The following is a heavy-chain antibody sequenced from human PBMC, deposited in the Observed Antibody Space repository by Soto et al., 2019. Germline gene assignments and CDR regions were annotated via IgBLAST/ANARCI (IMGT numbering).Heavy chain of an antibody. J-gene: IGHJ3*02. D-gene: IGHD3-10*01. Sequence: QVQLQESGPGLVKPSGTLSLTCTVSNASISSRKWWTWVRQTPGKGLEWIGEIYHSGSINHNPSLKSRVTRSVDKSNNHFSLKMTSVTAADTAVYYCASKFGELLADAFDIWGQGTVVTVSS. CDR1: NASISSRKW. V-gene: IGHV4-4*02. CDR3: ASKFGELLADAFDI. CDR2: IYHSGSI.